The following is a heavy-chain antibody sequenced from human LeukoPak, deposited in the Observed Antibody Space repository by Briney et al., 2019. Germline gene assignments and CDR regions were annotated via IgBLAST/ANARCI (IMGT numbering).Heavy chain of an antibody. CDR2: IWYDGSNK. D-gene: IGHD3-22*01. J-gene: IGHJ4*02. CDR3: AKDHSVDYDSSGSDYYFDY. CDR1: GFTFSSYG. Sequence: PGGSLRLSCAASGFTFSSYGMHWVRQAPGKGLEWVAVIWYDGSNKYYADSVKGRFTISRDNSKKTLYLQMNSLRAEDTAVYYCAKDHSVDYDSSGSDYYFDYWGQGTLVTVSS. V-gene: IGHV3-33*06.